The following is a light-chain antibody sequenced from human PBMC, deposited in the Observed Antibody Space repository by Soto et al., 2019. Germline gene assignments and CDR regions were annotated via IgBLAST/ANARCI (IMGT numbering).Light chain of an antibody. V-gene: IGKV1-5*03. J-gene: IGKJ1*01. CDR2: KAS. Sequence: DIRVTQSPATLSLSIGDRVTITCRASQTIISWLAWYQQKPGKAPKLLIYKASTLKSGVPSRFSGSGSGTEFTLTISSLQPDDFAPYYCQHSTSYSEPFGQGTKVAIK. CDR1: QTIISW. CDR3: QHSTSYSEP.